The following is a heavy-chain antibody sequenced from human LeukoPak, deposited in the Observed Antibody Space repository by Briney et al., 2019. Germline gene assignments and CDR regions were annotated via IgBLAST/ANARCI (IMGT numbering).Heavy chain of an antibody. CDR2: ITSSGSTI. J-gene: IGHJ4*02. V-gene: IGHV3-48*03. CDR1: GFTFSSYE. CDR3: ATSLYFDY. Sequence: GGSLRLSCAASGFTFSSYEMNWVRQAPGKGLEWVSYITSSGSTIYYADSVKGRFTISRDNAKNPLYLQMNSLRAEDTAVYYCATSLYFDYWGRGTLVTVSS.